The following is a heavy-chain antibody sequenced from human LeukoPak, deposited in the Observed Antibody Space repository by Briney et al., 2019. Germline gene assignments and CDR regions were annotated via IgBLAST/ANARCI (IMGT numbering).Heavy chain of an antibody. V-gene: IGHV4-34*01. CDR1: GGSFSGYY. CDR2: INHSGST. Sequence: SETLSLTCAVYGGSFSGYYWSWIRQPPGKGLEWIGQINHSGSTNYNPSLKRRVTISVDTSKNQFSLKLSSVTAADTAVYYCARSTYYYHSGSCSMDVWGKGTTVTISS. J-gene: IGHJ6*03. CDR3: ARSTYYYHSGSCSMDV. D-gene: IGHD3-10*01.